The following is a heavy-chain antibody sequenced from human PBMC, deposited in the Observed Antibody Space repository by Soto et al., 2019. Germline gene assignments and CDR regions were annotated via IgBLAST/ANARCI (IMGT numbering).Heavy chain of an antibody. V-gene: IGHV3-23*01. J-gene: IGHJ4*02. CDR3: AKDGNWLDVYFDV. Sequence: GGSLRLSCVASGIEFSNYAMSWVRQAPGKGLEWVSISSASGRSRYHADSVKGRFTISRDNSKNTLYLHMANLRAEDTAVYYCAKDGNWLDVYFDVWGQGTPVTVSS. CDR1: GIEFSNYA. CDR2: SSASGRSR. D-gene: IGHD6-19*01.